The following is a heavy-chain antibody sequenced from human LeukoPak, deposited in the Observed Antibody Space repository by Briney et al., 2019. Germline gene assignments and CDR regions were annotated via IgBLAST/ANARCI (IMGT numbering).Heavy chain of an antibody. D-gene: IGHD1-26*01. J-gene: IGHJ4*02. CDR1: GGSFSGYY. CDR3: AILSGSYYPFDY. V-gene: IGHV4-34*01. CDR2: INHSGST. Sequence: SETLSLTCAVYGGSFSGYYWSWIRQPPGKGLERIGEINHSGSTNYNPSLKSRVTISVDTSKNQFSLKLSSVTAADTAVYYCAILSGSYYPFDYWGQGTLVTVSS.